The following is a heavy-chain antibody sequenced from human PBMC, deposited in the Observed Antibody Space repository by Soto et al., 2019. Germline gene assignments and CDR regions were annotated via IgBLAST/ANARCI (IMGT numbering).Heavy chain of an antibody. J-gene: IGHJ6*03. CDR1: GFTFSGSA. CDR3: SRQASDFWSGKPQYYMDV. V-gene: IGHV3-73*01. D-gene: IGHD3-3*01. CDR2: IRSKANNYAT. Sequence: EVQLVESGGGLVQPGGSLKLSCAASGFTFSGSAMHWVRQASGKGLEWVGRIRSKANNYATAYGASVKGRFTSSRDDSKSTAYLQMNSLKSEDTAVYYCSRQASDFWSGKPQYYMDVWGKGTTVTVSS.